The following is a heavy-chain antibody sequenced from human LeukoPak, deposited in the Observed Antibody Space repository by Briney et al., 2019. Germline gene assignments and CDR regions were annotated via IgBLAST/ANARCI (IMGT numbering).Heavy chain of an antibody. J-gene: IGHJ3*02. CDR3: ARGGYYGSSGYARIDAFDI. D-gene: IGHD3-22*01. CDR1: GGTFSSYA. Sequence: ASVKVSCKASGGTFSSYAISWVRQAPGQGLEWMGGIIPIFGTANYAQKFQGRVTITTDESTSTAYMELSSLRSEDTAVYYCARGGYYGSSGYARIDAFDIWGQGTMVTVSS. V-gene: IGHV1-69*05. CDR2: IIPIFGTA.